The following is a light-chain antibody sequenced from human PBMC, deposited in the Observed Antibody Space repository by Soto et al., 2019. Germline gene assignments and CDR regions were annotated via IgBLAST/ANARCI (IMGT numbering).Light chain of an antibody. CDR3: QQLNSYPLT. CDR1: QGISSY. J-gene: IGKJ4*01. V-gene: IGKV1-9*01. Sequence: DIQLTQSPSFLSASVGDRVTITCRASQGISSYLAWYQQKPGTAPKLLIYAASTLQSGVPSRFSGSGSGTEFSLTISSLQPEDFATYYCQQLNSYPLTFDGGTKVEIK. CDR2: AAS.